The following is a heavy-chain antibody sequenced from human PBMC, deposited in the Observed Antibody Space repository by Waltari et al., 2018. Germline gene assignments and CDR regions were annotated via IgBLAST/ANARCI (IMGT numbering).Heavy chain of an antibody. CDR3: AREASSSGWCH. Sequence: EVQLVESGGGLVQPGGSRRLSCAASGFTFSSSEMTWVRQAPGKGLEWVSYISSSGSTIYYADSVKGRFTISRDNAKNSLYLQMNSLRAEDTAVYYCAREASSSGWCHWGQGTLVTVSS. CDR2: ISSSGSTI. V-gene: IGHV3-48*03. D-gene: IGHD6-19*01. J-gene: IGHJ4*02. CDR1: GFTFSSSE.